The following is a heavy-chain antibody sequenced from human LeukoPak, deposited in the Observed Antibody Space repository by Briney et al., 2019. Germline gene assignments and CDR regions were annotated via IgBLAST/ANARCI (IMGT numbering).Heavy chain of an antibody. J-gene: IGHJ4*02. CDR3: ARDPAGIAVAGNY. CDR2: IRYDGSNK. D-gene: IGHD6-19*01. CDR1: GFTFSSYS. Sequence: PGGSLRLSCAASGFTFSSYSINWVRQAPGKGLEWVAFIRYDGSNKYYADSVKGRFTISRDNSKNTVYLQMNSLRAEDTAVYYCARDPAGIAVAGNYWGQGTLVTVSS. V-gene: IGHV3-30*02.